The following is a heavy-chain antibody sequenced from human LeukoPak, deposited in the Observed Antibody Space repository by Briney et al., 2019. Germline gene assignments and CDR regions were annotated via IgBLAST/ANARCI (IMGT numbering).Heavy chain of an antibody. CDR2: IGGGGDVT. CDR3: ANWGGTETIGTIWYGPLDY. Sequence: GGSLRLSCTASGFTFRKYIMTSVRQGPGKGLEWVSSIGGGGDVTFYADSVKGRFRISRDGSKNTLYLQMNSLRVEDAGVYYCANWGGTETIGTIWYGPLDYWGQGAQVTVSS. CDR1: GFTFRKYI. V-gene: IGHV3-23*01. J-gene: IGHJ4*02. D-gene: IGHD2-2*01.